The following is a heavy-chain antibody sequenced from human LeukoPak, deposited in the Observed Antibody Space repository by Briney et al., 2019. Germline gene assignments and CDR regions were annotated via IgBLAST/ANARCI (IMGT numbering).Heavy chain of an antibody. D-gene: IGHD2-2*01. CDR3: ARPIDCSATTCSSPFHY. Sequence: TSETLSLTCTVSGVSISSSSYYWGWIRQPPGKGLEWIGSIYYSGSTYYNPSLKSRGTISVDTSKHQFSLKLSSVTAADTAAYYCARPIDCSATTCSSPFHYWGQGSLVTVSA. J-gene: IGHJ4*02. CDR2: IYYSGST. V-gene: IGHV4-39*01. CDR1: GVSISSSSYY.